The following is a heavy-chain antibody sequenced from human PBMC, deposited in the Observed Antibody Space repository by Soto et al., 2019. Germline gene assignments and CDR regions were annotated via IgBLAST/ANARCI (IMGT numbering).Heavy chain of an antibody. J-gene: IGHJ5*01. CDR2: IYYSGTT. CDR3: ARAVAPYGGTWFDS. Sequence: TSETLSLTCSVSGGSVSDKTYSWSWIRQSPGKGLEWIGYIYYSGTTNYNPSLKSRVTISVDTSKNQFSLKLSSVTAADMAVYYCARAVAPYGGTWFDSWGQGTLVTVSS. D-gene: IGHD4-17*01. V-gene: IGHV4-61*01. CDR1: GGSVSDKTYS.